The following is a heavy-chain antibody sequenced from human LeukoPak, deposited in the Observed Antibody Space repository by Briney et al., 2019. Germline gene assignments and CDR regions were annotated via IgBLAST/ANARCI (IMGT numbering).Heavy chain of an antibody. D-gene: IGHD5-18*01. V-gene: IGHV3-30*18. Sequence: GGSLRLSCAASGFTFSTYGMHWVRQAPGKGLEWVAGISNDGSNEYYGDSVKGRFTVSRDNSKNTLYLQMNSLRGEDTAVYYCAKLKDPRIHIRRFDYWGQGSLLTVSS. J-gene: IGHJ4*02. CDR3: AKLKDPRIHIRRFDY. CDR2: ISNDGSNE. CDR1: GFTFSTYG.